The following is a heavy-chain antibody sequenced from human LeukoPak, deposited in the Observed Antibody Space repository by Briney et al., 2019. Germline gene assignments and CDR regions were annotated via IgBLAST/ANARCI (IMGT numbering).Heavy chain of an antibody. J-gene: IGHJ6*02. D-gene: IGHD5-12*01. V-gene: IGHV4-39*01. CDR1: GGSISSSNYY. CDR2: IYNSGST. CDR3: ATPSSGYVFYYYGMDV. Sequence: RPSEILSLTCTVSGGSISSSNYYWGWIRRPPGKGLEWIGSIYNSGSTYYNPSLKSRVTIFVDTSKNQFSLKLSSVTAADTAVYYCATPSSGYVFYYYGMDVWGQGTTVTVSS.